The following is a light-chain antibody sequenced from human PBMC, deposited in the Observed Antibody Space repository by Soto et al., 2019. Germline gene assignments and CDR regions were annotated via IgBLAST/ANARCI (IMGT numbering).Light chain of an antibody. Sequence: EVVLTQSPGTLSLSPGESATLSCRASQSVRGNYFAWYQQRPGQAPRLLVYGPSVRAAGIPDRFRGSGSRTDFNLSINRVEPEYFAVYYCHQFGMSTFTFGPWTTLD. V-gene: IGKV3-20*01. CDR2: GPS. J-gene: IGKJ3*01. CDR1: QSVRGNY. CDR3: HQFGMSTFT.